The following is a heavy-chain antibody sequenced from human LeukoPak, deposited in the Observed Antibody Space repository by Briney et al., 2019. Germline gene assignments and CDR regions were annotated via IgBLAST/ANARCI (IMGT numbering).Heavy chain of an antibody. CDR2: INPSGGST. CDR3: ARSFAYYYDSSGYYPDY. D-gene: IGHD3-22*01. V-gene: IGHV1-46*01. J-gene: IGHJ4*02. Sequence: ASVKVSCKASGYTFISFYMHWVRQAPGQGLEWMGVINPSGGSTAYAQQFQGRVTMTRDTSTSTVYMELSRLRSDDTAVYYCARSFAYYYDSSGYYPDYWGQGTLVTVSS. CDR1: GYTFISFY.